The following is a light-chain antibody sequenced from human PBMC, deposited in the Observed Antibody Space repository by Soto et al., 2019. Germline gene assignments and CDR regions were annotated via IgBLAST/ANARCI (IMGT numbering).Light chain of an antibody. V-gene: IGLV2-14*03. CDR2: DVA. CDR1: SSDVGGSNF. Sequence: QSVLTQPASVSDSPGQSITTSCTGTSSDVGGSNFVSWYQQHPGKPPKLIIYDVANRPSGVSNRFSGSKSGSTASLIISRLQTEDEADYYCSSYTSSSTPYVFGTGTKVTVL. CDR3: SSYTSSSTPYV. J-gene: IGLJ1*01.